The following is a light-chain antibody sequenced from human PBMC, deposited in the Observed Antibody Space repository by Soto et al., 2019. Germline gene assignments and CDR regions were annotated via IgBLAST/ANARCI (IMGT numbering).Light chain of an antibody. CDR2: DAS. Sequence: EIVLTQSPATLSLSPGERATLSCRASQSVSSYLAWYRPKPGQAPRLLIYDASSRATGIPARFSGSGSGTDFTLTISSLEPEDFAVYYCQQRSNWPLTFGGGTKVEIK. CDR1: QSVSSY. CDR3: QQRSNWPLT. J-gene: IGKJ4*01. V-gene: IGKV3-11*01.